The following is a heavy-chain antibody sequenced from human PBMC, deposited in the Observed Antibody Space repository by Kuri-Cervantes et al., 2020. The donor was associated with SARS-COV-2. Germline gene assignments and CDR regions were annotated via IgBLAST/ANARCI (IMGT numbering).Heavy chain of an antibody. Sequence: SVKVSCKASGGAFSSYPLSWVRQAPGQGLEWMGEINPMFHKANFAEEFQGRVTLTTDESTSTAYMELSSLTFQDTAVYYCARQGRRGPFFDYWGQGTLVTVSS. D-gene: IGHD1-26*01. J-gene: IGHJ4*02. V-gene: IGHV1-69*05. CDR2: INPMFHKA. CDR3: ARQGRRGPFFDY. CDR1: GGAFSSYP.